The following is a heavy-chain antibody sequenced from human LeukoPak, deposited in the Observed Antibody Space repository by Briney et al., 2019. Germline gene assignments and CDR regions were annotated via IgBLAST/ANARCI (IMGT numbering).Heavy chain of an antibody. CDR2: INSDGSST. V-gene: IGHV3-74*01. D-gene: IGHD3-10*01. J-gene: IGHJ4*02. CDR3: AGDALPGSGKYYFDY. CDR1: GFTFSSYW. Sequence: GGSLRLSCAASGFTFSSYWMHWVHQAPGKGLVWVSRINSDGSSTSYADSVKGRFTISRDNAKNTLYLQMNSLRAEDTAVYYCAGDALPGSGKYYFDYWGQGTLVTVSS.